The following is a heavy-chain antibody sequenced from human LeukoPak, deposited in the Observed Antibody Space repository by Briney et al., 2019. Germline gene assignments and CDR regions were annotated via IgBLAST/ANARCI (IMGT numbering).Heavy chain of an antibody. CDR1: GFTFDDYA. D-gene: IGHD3-22*01. V-gene: IGHV3-9*01. J-gene: IGHJ4*02. CDR3: AKATSFYYDSSGLDY. CDR2: ISWNSGSI. Sequence: GGSLRLSCAASGFTFDDYAMHWVRQAPGKGLEWVSGISWNSGSIGYADSVKGRFTISRDNAKNSLYLQMNSLRAEDTALYYCAKATSFYYDSSGLDYWGQGTLVTVPS.